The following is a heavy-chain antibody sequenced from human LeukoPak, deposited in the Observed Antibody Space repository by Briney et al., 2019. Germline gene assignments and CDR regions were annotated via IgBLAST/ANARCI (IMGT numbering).Heavy chain of an antibody. CDR3: ARVPAGAGSYSPYFDY. V-gene: IGHV1-8*01. CDR2: MNPNSGNT. Sequence: ASVKVSCKASGYTFTSYDINWVRQATGQGLEWMGWMNPNSGNTGYAQKFQGRVTMTRNTSISTAYMELSSLRSEDTAVYYCARVPAGAGSYSPYFDYWGQGTLVTVSS. J-gene: IGHJ4*02. CDR1: GYTFTSYD. D-gene: IGHD3-10*01.